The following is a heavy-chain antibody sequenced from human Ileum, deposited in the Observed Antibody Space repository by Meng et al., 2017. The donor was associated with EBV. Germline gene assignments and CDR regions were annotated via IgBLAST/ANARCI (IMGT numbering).Heavy chain of an antibody. Sequence: FGGSWPTPLKPPQPLTLTCTFSGFPLTTRGVGVGWIRQPPGKAPEWLAFIYWDDDKFYSPSLKSRVTITKDTSKNQVVLTMTNMDPVDTGTYYCAHRGYGFNYGWDRGYFDYWGQGTLVTVSS. V-gene: IGHV2-5*02. CDR1: GFPLTTRGVG. CDR3: AHRGYGFNYGWDRGYFDY. J-gene: IGHJ4*02. CDR2: IYWDDDK. D-gene: IGHD3-10*01.